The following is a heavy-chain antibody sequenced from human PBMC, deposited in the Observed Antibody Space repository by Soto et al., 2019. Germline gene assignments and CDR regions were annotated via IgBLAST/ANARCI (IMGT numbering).Heavy chain of an antibody. CDR2: IKSRTENETT. CDR3: VIVLPHANSWFDY. V-gene: IGHV3-15*01. D-gene: IGHD1-26*01. CDR1: GFTFSNVW. Sequence: GGSLRLSCAASGFTFSNVWLSWVRQGPGKGLEWLGRIKSRTENETTDYASPARGRFIISRDDSKNMLYLQLNSLKSEDTAVYYWVIVLPHANSWFDYWGQGAPITVSS. J-gene: IGHJ4*02.